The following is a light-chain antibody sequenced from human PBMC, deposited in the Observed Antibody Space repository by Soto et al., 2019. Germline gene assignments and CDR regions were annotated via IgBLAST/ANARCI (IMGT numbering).Light chain of an antibody. J-gene: IGKJ5*01. Sequence: KQSPGTLSVSPGGRATLSCRASQSLTTNLAWYQQKPGQAPRLLIYDASRRATGIPARFSGSGSGTDFTLTISSLEPEDFAVYYCQQRSNWPLFGQGTRLE. CDR1: QSLTTN. V-gene: IGKV3-11*01. CDR2: DAS. CDR3: QQRSNWPL.